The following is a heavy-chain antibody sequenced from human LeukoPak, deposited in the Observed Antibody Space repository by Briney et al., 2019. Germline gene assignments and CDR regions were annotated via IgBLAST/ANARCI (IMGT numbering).Heavy chain of an antibody. CDR1: GFTFSDYY. V-gene: IGHV3-11*06. J-gene: IGHJ4*02. D-gene: IGHD3-22*01. CDR3: ARVVTYYSGSSGYSMDL. Sequence: GGSLRLSCAASGFTFSDYYMSWVRQAPGKGLEWVSYISSSSTHTNYADSVKGRFTISRDNAKNSLYLQMNSLRAEDTAVYYCARVVTYYSGSSGYSMDLWGQGALVIVSS. CDR2: ISSSSTHT.